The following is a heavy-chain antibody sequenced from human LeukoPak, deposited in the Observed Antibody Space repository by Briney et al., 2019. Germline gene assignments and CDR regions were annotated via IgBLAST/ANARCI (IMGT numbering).Heavy chain of an antibody. CDR2: ISYDGSNK. D-gene: IGHD2-21*01. V-gene: IGHV3-30-3*01. J-gene: IGHJ6*04. CDR3: ASNCGGDCY. CDR1: GFTFSGYS. Sequence: QSGGSLRLSCAASGFTFSGYSLHWVRQAPGKGLEWVAFISYDGSNKYYGDSVKGRFTISRDNSKNTLYLQMNSLRVEDTAMYYCASNCGGDCYWGKGTTVTVSS.